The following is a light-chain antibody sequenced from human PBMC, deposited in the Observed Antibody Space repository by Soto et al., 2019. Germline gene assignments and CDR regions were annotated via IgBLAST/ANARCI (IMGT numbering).Light chain of an antibody. CDR3: QSYDSSLTLYV. Sequence: SVLTQPPPVSGAPGQRVSISCHGSSSNIGAGYDVHWYQQFPGTAPKLLIYGNSNRPSGVPDRFSGSKSGTSVSLAIAGLQAEDEADYYCQSYDSSLTLYVFGTGTKVTVL. V-gene: IGLV1-40*01. CDR2: GNS. CDR1: SSNIGAGYD. J-gene: IGLJ1*01.